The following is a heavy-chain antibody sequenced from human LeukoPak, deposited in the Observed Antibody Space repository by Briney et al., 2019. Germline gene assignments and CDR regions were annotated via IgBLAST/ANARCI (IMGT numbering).Heavy chain of an antibody. J-gene: IGHJ4*02. D-gene: IGHD3-22*01. CDR1: GGSITSYY. CDR2: IYCTGRT. CDR3: ASSYYYDGTCYFDY. Sequence: SDTLSLTCTVSGGSITSYYGTWIRQPPGKGLEWIVYIYCTGRTKSHPSLKSRVTLSLAMSKNQFSLKLGFVTAADTGIYCCASSYYYDGTCYFDYWGLGTLVTVSS. V-gene: IGHV4-59*08.